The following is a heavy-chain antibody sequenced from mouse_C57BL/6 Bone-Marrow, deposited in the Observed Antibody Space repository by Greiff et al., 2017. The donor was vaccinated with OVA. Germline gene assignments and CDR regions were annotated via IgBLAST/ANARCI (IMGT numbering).Heavy chain of an antibody. D-gene: IGHD1-1*01. CDR2: FYPGSGNT. CDR3: ARAGGYYDSSPYWYFDV. Sequence: QVQLQQSGAELVRPGASVKLSCKASGYTFTDYSINWVKQRPGQGLEWIARFYPGSGNTYYNEKFKDKATLTAEKSSSTAYMQLSSLTSEDSAVYFCARAGGYYDSSPYWYFDVWGTGTTVTVSS. J-gene: IGHJ1*03. CDR1: GYTFTDYS. V-gene: IGHV1-76*01.